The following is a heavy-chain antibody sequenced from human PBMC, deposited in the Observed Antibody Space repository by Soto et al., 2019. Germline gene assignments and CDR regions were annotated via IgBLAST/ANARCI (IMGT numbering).Heavy chain of an antibody. CDR3: ARDLEYFDS. V-gene: IGHV1-18*04. CDR1: GYTFSND. J-gene: IGHJ4*02. Sequence: GASVKVSCKGSGYTFSNDISWVRQAPGQGLEWMGWITAYNGNTNYAQKFQGRISMTTDTSTNTAHMELRSPRSDDTAVYYCARDLEYFDSWGQGTLVTVSS. CDR2: ITAYNGNT. D-gene: IGHD1-1*01.